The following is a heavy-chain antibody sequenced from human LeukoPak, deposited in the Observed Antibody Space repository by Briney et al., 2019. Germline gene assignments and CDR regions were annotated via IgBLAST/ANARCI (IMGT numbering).Heavy chain of an antibody. D-gene: IGHD3-22*01. J-gene: IGHJ4*02. CDR3: ARTYYYDSSGYPPTFDY. CDR1: GYTFTSYG. Sequence: GASVKVSCKASGYTFTSYGISWVRQAPGQGLEWMGWISAYNGNTNYAQKLQGRVTMTTDTSTSTAYMELRSLRSEDTAVYYCARTYYYDSSGYPPTFDYWGQGTLVTVSS. CDR2: ISAYNGNT. V-gene: IGHV1-18*01.